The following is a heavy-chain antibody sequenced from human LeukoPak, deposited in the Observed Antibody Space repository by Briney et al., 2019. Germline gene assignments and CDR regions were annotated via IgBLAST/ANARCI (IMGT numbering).Heavy chain of an antibody. CDR3: AKWGDYDILTGYYDPDY. CDR1: GFTVSNYA. J-gene: IGHJ4*02. Sequence: PGASLRLSCAASGFTVSNYAMYWVRQAPGKGLEWVSAISGRDDSTYYADSVKGRFTISRDTSKNTLFLQMNSLRAEDTAVCYCAKWGDYDILTGYYDPDYWGQGTLVTVSS. V-gene: IGHV3-23*01. CDR2: ISGRDDST. D-gene: IGHD3-9*01.